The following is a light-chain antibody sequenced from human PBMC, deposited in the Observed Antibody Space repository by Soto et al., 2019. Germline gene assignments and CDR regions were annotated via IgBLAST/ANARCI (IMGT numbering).Light chain of an antibody. V-gene: IGLV1-44*01. J-gene: IGLJ3*02. CDR1: RSNIGNNA. CDR2: NNN. Sequence: QSVLTQQPSASGTPGQRVTISCSGSRSNIGNNAVSWYQQLPGTAPKLLIYNNNQRPSGVPDRFSGSKSGTSASQAISGLQSEDEADYYCAAWDDSLNARGVFGGGTKLTVL. CDR3: AAWDDSLNARGV.